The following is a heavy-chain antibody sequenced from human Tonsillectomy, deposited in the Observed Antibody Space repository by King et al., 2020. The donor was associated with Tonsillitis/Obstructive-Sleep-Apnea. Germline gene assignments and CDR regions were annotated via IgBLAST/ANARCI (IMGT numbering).Heavy chain of an antibody. J-gene: IGHJ4*02. V-gene: IGHV3-33*01. D-gene: IGHD4/OR15-4a*01. CDR3: ARGRLWVPGPSFLDH. CDR2: IWFDGSNE. Sequence: VQLVESGGGVVQPGRSLRLSCAASVFTFSSYGMHWVRQAPGKGLEWVALIWFDGSNEYYEDSVKGRFTISRDNSKSTLYLPMNSLKAEDTAVYYCARGRLWVPGPSFLDHWGQGTLVTVSS. CDR1: VFTFSSYG.